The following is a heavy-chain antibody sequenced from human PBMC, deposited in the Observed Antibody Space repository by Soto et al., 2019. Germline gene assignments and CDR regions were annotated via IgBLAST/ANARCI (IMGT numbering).Heavy chain of an antibody. J-gene: IGHJ6*04. Sequence: GESLKISCKGSGYSFTSYWIGWVRQMPGKGLEWMGIIYPGDSDTRYSPSFQGQVTISADKSISTAYLQWSSLKASDTAMYYCASLSPYCTNRVCYAASRYYYGMDVWGKGTTVAVSS. V-gene: IGHV5-51*01. CDR2: IYPGDSDT. D-gene: IGHD2-8*01. CDR3: ASLSPYCTNRVCYAASRYYYGMDV. CDR1: GYSFTSYW.